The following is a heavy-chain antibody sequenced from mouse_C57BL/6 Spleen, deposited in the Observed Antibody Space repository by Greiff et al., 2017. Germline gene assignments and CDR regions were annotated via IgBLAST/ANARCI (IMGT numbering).Heavy chain of an antibody. CDR1: GYTFTNYV. V-gene: IGHV1-85*01. CDR3: ATSYDCTSSPLDY. Sequence: QVQLKESGPELVRPGASVKLSCKASGYTFTNYVINWVKQRPGQGLEWIGWIYPGSGSTKYNEKFKGKATLTVDTSSSTAYMELHSLTSEGSAVYYCATSYDCTSSPLDYWGQGTTLTVSS. D-gene: IGHD3-3*01. J-gene: IGHJ2*01. CDR2: IYPGSGST.